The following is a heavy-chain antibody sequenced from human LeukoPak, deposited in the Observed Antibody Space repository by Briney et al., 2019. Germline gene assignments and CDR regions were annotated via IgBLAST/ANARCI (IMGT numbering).Heavy chain of an antibody. J-gene: IGHJ4*02. CDR2: IYSGGNT. D-gene: IGHD3-22*01. V-gene: IGHV3-66*01. CDR1: GFTVSVNY. CDR3: AKEEFPTYYYDSSGRHPNDY. Sequence: GGSLRLSCAAFGFTVSVNYMSWVRQAPGKGLECVSVIYSGGNTYYADSVKGRFTISRDNSKNTLYLQMNSLRAEDTAVYYCAKEEFPTYYYDSSGRHPNDYWGQGTLVTVSS.